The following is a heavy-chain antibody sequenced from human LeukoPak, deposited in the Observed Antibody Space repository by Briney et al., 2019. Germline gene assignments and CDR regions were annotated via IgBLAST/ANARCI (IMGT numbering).Heavy chain of an antibody. CDR1: GFTFSSYA. CDR3: ARDTSDYDFDY. CDR2: IKQDGSEK. V-gene: IGHV3-7*01. J-gene: IGHJ4*02. Sequence: GGSLRLSCAASGFTFSSYAMSWVRQAPGKGLEWVANIKQDGSEKYYVDSVKGRFTISRDNAKNSLYLQMNSLRAEDTAVYYCARDTSDYDFDYWGQGTLVTVSS. D-gene: IGHD4-17*01.